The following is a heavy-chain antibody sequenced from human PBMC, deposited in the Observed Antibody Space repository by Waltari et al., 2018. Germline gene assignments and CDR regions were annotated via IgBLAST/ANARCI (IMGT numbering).Heavy chain of an antibody. D-gene: IGHD4-4*01. CDR2: IYHSGST. J-gene: IGHJ4*02. CDR3: ARLTVTTGYFDY. CDR1: GYSISSGYY. V-gene: IGHV4-38-2*01. Sequence: QVQLQESGPGLVKPSETLSLTCAVPGYSISSGYYWGWIRQPPGKGLEWIGSIYHSGSTYYNPSLKSRVTISVDTSKNQFSLKLSSVTAADTAVYYCARLTVTTGYFDYWGQGTLVTVSS.